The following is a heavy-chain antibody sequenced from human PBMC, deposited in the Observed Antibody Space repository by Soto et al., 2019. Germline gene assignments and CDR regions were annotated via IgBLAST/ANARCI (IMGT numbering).Heavy chain of an antibody. V-gene: IGHV2-5*02. Sequence: QITLKESGPPLVKPTQTLTLTCTFSGFSLSTSGVGVGWIRQPPGKALEWLALIYWDDDKRYSPSLKSRLTIXXDXSXXQVVLTTTNMDPVDTATYYCAHRTTYSSSPNWFDPWGQGTLVTVSS. CDR2: IYWDDDK. D-gene: IGHD6-13*01. CDR3: AHRTTYSSSPNWFDP. J-gene: IGHJ5*02. CDR1: GFSLSTSGVG.